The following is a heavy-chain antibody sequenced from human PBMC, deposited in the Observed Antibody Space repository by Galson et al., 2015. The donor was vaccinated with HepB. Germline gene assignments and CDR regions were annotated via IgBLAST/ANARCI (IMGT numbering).Heavy chain of an antibody. D-gene: IGHD3-22*01. V-gene: IGHV1-69*02. CDR3: ARGLGKYYYDSSGYRDNWFDP. Sequence: SVKVSCKASGGTFSSYTISWVRQAPGQGLEWMGRIIPILGIANYAQKFQGRVTITADKSTSTAYMELSSLRSEDTAVYYCARGLGKYYYDSSGYRDNWFDPWGQGTLVTVSS. CDR1: GGTFSSYT. CDR2: IIPILGIA. J-gene: IGHJ5*02.